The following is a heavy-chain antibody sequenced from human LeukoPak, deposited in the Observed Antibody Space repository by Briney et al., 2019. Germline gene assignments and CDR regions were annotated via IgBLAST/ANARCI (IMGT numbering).Heavy chain of an antibody. CDR1: GFTFSSYW. V-gene: IGHV3-7*01. J-gene: IGHJ4*02. CDR2: IKQDGSEK. Sequence: SGGSLRLSCAASGFTFSSYWMTWVRQAPGKGLEWVANIKQDGSEKYYVDSVKGRFTISRDNAKNSLYLQMNSLRDEDTAVYYCTRGGSTSSLFLFHWSQGTLGTGSS. D-gene: IGHD2-2*01. CDR3: TRGGSTSSLFLFH.